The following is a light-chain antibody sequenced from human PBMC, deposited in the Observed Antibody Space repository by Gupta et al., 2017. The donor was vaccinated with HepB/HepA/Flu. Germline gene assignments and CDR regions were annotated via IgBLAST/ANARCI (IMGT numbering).Light chain of an antibody. J-gene: IGLJ2*01. CDR1: SLRGFY. CDR2: GKN. Sequence: SSELTQDPAVSVALGQTVRITCQGDSLRGFYASWYQQKPGQAPVLVIYGKNNRPSGIPDRFSGSSSGNTASLTITWAQAEDEADYYCNSRDSSGNHLVFGGGTKLTVL. V-gene: IGLV3-19*01. CDR3: NSRDSSGNHLV.